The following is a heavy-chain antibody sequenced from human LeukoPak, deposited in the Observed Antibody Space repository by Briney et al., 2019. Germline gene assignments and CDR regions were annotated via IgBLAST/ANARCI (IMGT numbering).Heavy chain of an antibody. CDR2: IYYSGST. CDR3: ARSLSPDYYDSSGYTSDLAY. J-gene: IGHJ4*02. V-gene: IGHV4-59*01. CDR1: GGSISSYY. Sequence: SETLSLTCTVSGGSISSYYWSWIRQPPGKGLVWFGYIYYSGSTNYNPSLKSRVTISVDTSKNQFSLKLSSVTAADTAVYYCARSLSPDYYDSSGYTSDLAYWGQGTLVTVSS. D-gene: IGHD3-22*01.